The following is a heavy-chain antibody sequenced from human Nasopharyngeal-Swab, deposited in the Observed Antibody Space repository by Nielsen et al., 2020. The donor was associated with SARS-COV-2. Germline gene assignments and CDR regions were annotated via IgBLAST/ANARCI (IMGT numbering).Heavy chain of an antibody. D-gene: IGHD2-15*01. J-gene: IGHJ5*02. Sequence: GSLRLSCTVSGGSISSYYWSWIRQPAGKGLEWIGRIYTSGSTNYNPSLKSRVTMSADTSKNQFSLKLSSVTAADTAVYYCARDRGYCSGGSCYNWFDPWGQGTLVTVSS. V-gene: IGHV4-4*07. CDR3: ARDRGYCSGGSCYNWFDP. CDR1: GGSISSYY. CDR2: IYTSGST.